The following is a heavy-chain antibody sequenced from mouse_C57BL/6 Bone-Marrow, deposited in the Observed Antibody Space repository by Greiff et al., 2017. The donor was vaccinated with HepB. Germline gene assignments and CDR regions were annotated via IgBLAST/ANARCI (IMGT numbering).Heavy chain of an antibody. D-gene: IGHD2-10*01. CDR3: ARSLLYWYFDV. CDR2: IHPNSGST. CDR1: GYTFTSYW. J-gene: IGHJ1*03. Sequence: VQLQQSGAELVKPGASVKLSCKASGYTFTSYWMHWVKQRPGQGLEWIGMIHPNSGSTNYNEKFKSKATLTVDKSSSTAYMQLSSLTSEDSAVYYCARSLLYWYFDVWGTGTTVTVSS. V-gene: IGHV1-64*01.